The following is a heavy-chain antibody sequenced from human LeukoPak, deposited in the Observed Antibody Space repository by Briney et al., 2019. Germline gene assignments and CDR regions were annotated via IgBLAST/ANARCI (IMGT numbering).Heavy chain of an antibody. CDR2: ISSSGSTI. D-gene: IGHD3-22*01. CDR3: ASHYYDSSGLFDY. V-gene: IGHV3-11*04. Sequence: PGGSLRLSCAASGFTFSDYYMSSIPQAPGKGLERVSYISSSGSTIYYADSVKGRFTISRDNAKNSLYLQMNSLRAEDTAVYYCASHYYDSSGLFDYWGQGTLVTVSS. CDR1: GFTFSDYY. J-gene: IGHJ4*02.